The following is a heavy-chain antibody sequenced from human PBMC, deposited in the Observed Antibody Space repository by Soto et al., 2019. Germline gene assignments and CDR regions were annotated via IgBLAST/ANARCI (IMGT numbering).Heavy chain of an antibody. CDR3: AKDPYSSGYYLHGMDV. CDR1: GFTFRSYA. J-gene: IGHJ6*02. D-gene: IGHD3-22*01. CDR2: ISGSGGSR. Sequence: EVQLLESGGGLVQPGGSLRLSCAASGFTFRSYAMSWVRQAPGKGLEWVSAISGSGGSRNHADSVKGRFTISRDNSKNTLYLQMNSLRVEDTALYYCAKDPYSSGYYLHGMDVWGQGTTVTVSS. V-gene: IGHV3-23*01.